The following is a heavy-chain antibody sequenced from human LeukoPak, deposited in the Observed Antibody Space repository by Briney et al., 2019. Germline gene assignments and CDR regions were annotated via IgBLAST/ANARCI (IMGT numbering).Heavy chain of an antibody. CDR3: ARDNSVGDTAWWFDP. Sequence: ASVKVSCKTSGDTFTTYAIIWVRQAPGQGLEWMGLINPSGSSTSYAQKFQGRLSLTRDMSTSTDYMELSSLRSEDTAVYYCARDNSVGDTAWWFDPWGQGTLVTVSS. CDR1: GDTFTTYA. J-gene: IGHJ5*02. CDR2: INPSGSST. D-gene: IGHD1-26*01. V-gene: IGHV1-46*01.